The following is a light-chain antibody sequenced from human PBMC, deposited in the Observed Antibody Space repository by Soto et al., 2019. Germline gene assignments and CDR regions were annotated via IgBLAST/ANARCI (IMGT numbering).Light chain of an antibody. Sequence: DIVMTQSPDSLAVSLGERSTINCKSSQSFLYSSNNKNYLAWYQQKPGQPPKLLIYWASTRESGVPDRFSGSGSGTAFTLTISSLQAEDVAVYYCQQYYSTPLNFGGGTKVDIK. CDR1: QSFLYSSNNKNY. CDR3: QQYYSTPLN. CDR2: WAS. V-gene: IGKV4-1*01. J-gene: IGKJ4*01.